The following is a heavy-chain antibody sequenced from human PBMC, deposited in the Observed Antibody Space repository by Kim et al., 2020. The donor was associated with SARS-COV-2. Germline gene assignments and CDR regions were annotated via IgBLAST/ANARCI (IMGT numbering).Heavy chain of an antibody. CDR2: INHSGST. Sequence: SETLSLTCAVYGGSFSDFYWTWIRQPPGKGLEWIGEINHSGSTNYNPSLKSRVTISVDTSKNQFSLKLSSVTAADTAVYYCARFYYGSGLRLNWFDPWG. CDR3: ARFYYGSGLRLNWFDP. D-gene: IGHD3-10*01. J-gene: IGHJ5*02. V-gene: IGHV4-34*01. CDR1: GGSFSDFY.